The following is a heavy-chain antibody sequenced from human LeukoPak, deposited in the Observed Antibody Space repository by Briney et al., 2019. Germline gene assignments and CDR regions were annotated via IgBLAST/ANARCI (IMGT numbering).Heavy chain of an antibody. J-gene: IGHJ4*02. CDR2: ISGSGGST. CDR1: GFTFSSYC. V-gene: IGHV3-23*01. Sequence: SGGSLRLSRAASGFTFSSYCMSWVRQAPGKGLEWVSAISGSGGSTYYADSVKGRFTISRDNSKNTLYLQMSSLRAEDTAVYYCAKGSGGSGSYSKYYFDYWGQGTLVTVSS. D-gene: IGHD3-10*01. CDR3: AKGSGGSGSYSKYYFDY.